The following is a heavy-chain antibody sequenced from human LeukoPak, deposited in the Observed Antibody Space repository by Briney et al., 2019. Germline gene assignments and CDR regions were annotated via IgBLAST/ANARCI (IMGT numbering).Heavy chain of an antibody. V-gene: IGHV3-48*04. CDR3: AVSLGSGSYYGLGNGPLDY. CDR1: GFTFSSYS. CDR2: ISSSSSTI. Sequence: GGSLRLSCAASGFTFSSYSMNWVRQAPGKGLEWVSYISSSSSTIYYADSVKGRFTISRDNAKNSLYLQMNSLRAEDTAVYYCAVSLGSGSYYGLGNGPLDYWGQGTLVTVSS. D-gene: IGHD3-10*01. J-gene: IGHJ4*02.